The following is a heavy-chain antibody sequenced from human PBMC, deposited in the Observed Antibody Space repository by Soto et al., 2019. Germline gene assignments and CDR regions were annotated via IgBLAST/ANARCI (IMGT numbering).Heavy chain of an antibody. V-gene: IGHV3-7*03. CDR1: GFTFSSYW. Sequence: EVQLVESGGGLVQPGGSLRLSCAASGFTFSSYWMSWVRQAPGKGLEWVANIKQDGSEKYYEDSVKGRFTISRDNAKNSLYLQMNSLRAEDTAVYYCARGGVRKKEYGMDVWGQGTTVTVSS. D-gene: IGHD3-16*01. CDR3: ARGGVRKKEYGMDV. J-gene: IGHJ6*02. CDR2: IKQDGSEK.